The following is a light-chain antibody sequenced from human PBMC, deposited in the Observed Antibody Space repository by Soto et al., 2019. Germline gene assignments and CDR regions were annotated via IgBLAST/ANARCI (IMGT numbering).Light chain of an antibody. Sequence: EIQMTQSPSSLSASVGDRVTITCRASQSISSYLNWYQQKPGKAPKFLTHAASSLQSGVPSRFSGSGSGTDFTLTISSLQPEDFATYYCQQSYSTPFTFGPGTKVDIK. J-gene: IGKJ3*01. CDR3: QQSYSTPFT. CDR1: QSISSY. CDR2: AAS. V-gene: IGKV1-39*01.